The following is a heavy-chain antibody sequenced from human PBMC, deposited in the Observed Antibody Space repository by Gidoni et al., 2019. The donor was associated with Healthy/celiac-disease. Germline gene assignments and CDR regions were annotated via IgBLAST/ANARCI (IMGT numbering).Heavy chain of an antibody. Sequence: EVQLVESGGGLVTLGGSVRLSCAASGFTFSSYSMNWVRQAPGKGLEWVSSIRSSSSYIYYADSVKCRFTISRDNSKTSLYLQMNSLRAEDTAVYYCARVRSSGWYRSDYWGQGTLVTVSS. D-gene: IGHD6-19*01. V-gene: IGHV3-21*01. J-gene: IGHJ4*02. CDR2: IRSSSSYI. CDR1: GFTFSSYS. CDR3: ARVRSSGWYRSDY.